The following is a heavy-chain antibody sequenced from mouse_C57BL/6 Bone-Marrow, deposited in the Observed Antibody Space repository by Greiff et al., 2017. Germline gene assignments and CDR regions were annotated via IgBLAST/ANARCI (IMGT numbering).Heavy chain of an antibody. CDR1: GYTFTSYW. D-gene: IGHD2-4*01. CDR3: ASHYDYDWFAY. J-gene: IGHJ3*01. CDR2: IHPNSGST. V-gene: IGHV1-64*01. Sequence: VQLQQPGAELVKPGASVKLSCKASGYTFTSYWMHWVKQRPGQGPEWIGMIHPNSGSTNYNEKFKSKATLTVDKSSSTAYMQLSSLTSEDSAVYYCASHYDYDWFAYWGQGTLVTVSA.